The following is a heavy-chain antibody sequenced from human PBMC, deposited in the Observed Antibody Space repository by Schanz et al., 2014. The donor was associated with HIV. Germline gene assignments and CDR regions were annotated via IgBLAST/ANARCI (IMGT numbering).Heavy chain of an antibody. J-gene: IGHJ4*02. CDR2: MCYSGST. CDR1: GGSISSGGHY. V-gene: IGHV4-31*03. Sequence: QVQLQESGPGLVKPSQTLSLTCTVAGGSISSGGHYWSWIRQHPAKGLEWIGYMCYSGSTYYNPSLQSRVTISVDTSKNQFSLKLSSVTAADTAVYYCARVPPSDSSGYYPFDYWGQGTLVSVSS. CDR3: ARVPPSDSSGYYPFDY. D-gene: IGHD3-22*01.